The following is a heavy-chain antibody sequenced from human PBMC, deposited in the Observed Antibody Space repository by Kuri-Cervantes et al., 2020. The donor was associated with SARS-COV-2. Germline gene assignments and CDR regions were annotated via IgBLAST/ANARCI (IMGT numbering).Heavy chain of an antibody. CDR1: GFTFSNAW. CDR3: ARAPTVTLDY. Sequence: LSLTCAASGFTFSNAWMSWVRQAPGKGLEWVGRIKSKTDGGTTDYAAPVKGRFTISRDDSKNTLYLQMNSLRAEDTAVYYCARAPTVTLDYWGQGTLVTVSS. V-gene: IGHV3-15*01. CDR2: IKSKTDGGTT. D-gene: IGHD4-17*01. J-gene: IGHJ4*02.